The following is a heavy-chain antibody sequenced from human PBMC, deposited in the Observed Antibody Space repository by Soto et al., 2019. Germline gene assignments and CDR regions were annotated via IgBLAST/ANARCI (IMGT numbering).Heavy chain of an antibody. D-gene: IGHD3-3*01. V-gene: IGHV3-30*18. CDR3: AKGNTYYDFWSGYPDY. CDR2: ISYDGSNK. Sequence: VAVISYDGSNKYYADSVKGRFTISRDNSKNTLYLQMNSLRAEDTAVYYCAKGNTYYDFWSGYPDYWGQGTLVTVSS. J-gene: IGHJ4*02.